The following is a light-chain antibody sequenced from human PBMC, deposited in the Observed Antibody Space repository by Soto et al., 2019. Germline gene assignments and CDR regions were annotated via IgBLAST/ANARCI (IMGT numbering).Light chain of an antibody. CDR2: DAS. J-gene: IGKJ5*01. CDR3: QQYNSYSWT. Sequence: DIQMTQSPSTLSASVGYIVTITCRASQSISSWLAWYQQKPGKAPKLLIYDASSLESGVPSRFSGSGSGTEFTLTISSLQPDDFATYYCQQYNSYSWTFGQGTRLEIK. CDR1: QSISSW. V-gene: IGKV1-5*01.